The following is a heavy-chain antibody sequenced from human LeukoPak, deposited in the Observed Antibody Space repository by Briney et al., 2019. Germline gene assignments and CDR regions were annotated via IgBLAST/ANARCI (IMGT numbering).Heavy chain of an antibody. CDR3: AKDSLADIDY. CDR1: GFTFSYYT. J-gene: IGHJ4*02. CDR2: IRHDGSIK. Sequence: GGSLRLSCAASGFTFSYYTMYWVRQAPGKGLEWVAFIRHDGSIKNYADSVKGRSTISRDNSKNTLYLQMNSLRAEDTAVYYCAKDSLADIDYWGQGTLVTVSS. D-gene: IGHD3-16*01. V-gene: IGHV3-30*02.